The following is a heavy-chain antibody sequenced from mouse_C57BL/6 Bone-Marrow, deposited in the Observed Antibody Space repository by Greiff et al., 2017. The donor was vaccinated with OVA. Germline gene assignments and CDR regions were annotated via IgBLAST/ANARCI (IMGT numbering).Heavy chain of an antibody. CDR2: INPNNGGT. Sequence: EVQLQQSGAELVRPGASVTLSCKASGYTFTDYEMHWVKQSHGKSLEWIGDINPNNGGTSYNQKFKGKATLTVDKSSSTAYMELRSLTSEDSAVYYCARGYYGSSYDFDYWGQGTTLTVSS. J-gene: IGHJ2*01. CDR3: ARGYYGSSYDFDY. CDR1: GYTFTDYE. V-gene: IGHV1-34*01. D-gene: IGHD1-1*01.